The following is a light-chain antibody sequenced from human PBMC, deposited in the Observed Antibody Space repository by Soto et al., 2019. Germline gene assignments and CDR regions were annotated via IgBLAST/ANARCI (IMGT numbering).Light chain of an antibody. J-gene: IGKJ2*01. V-gene: IGKV1-5*01. Sequence: DIQMTQSPSTLSASVGDRVTITCRASQSVSNKLAWYQQKPGKAPKLLIYDGYTRESGIPARFSGSGSGTEFTLTISSLQPDDFADYYCQQYDTCSPFTFGQGTKLEIK. CDR3: QQYDTCSPFT. CDR1: QSVSNK. CDR2: DGY.